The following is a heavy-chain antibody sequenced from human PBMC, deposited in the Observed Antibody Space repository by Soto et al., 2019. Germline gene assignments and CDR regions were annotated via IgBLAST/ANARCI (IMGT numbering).Heavy chain of an antibody. V-gene: IGHV1-18*01. CDR1: GYTFTSYG. D-gene: IGHD3-22*01. J-gene: IGHJ4*02. CDR2: ISAYNGNT. Sequence: QVQLVQSGAEVKKPGASVKVSCKASGYTFTSYGISWVRQAPGQGLEWMGWISAYNGNTNYAQKLQGRVTMTTDTSTSTAYMAMRRLKSDDTAVYYWARDPPSYYYDRSGYYFGEEYWGQGTLVTVSS. CDR3: ARDPPSYYYDRSGYYFGEEY.